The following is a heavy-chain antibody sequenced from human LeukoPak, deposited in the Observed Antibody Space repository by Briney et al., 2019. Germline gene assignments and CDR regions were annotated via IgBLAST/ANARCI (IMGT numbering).Heavy chain of an antibody. V-gene: IGHV3-33*01. D-gene: IGHD2-8*01. CDR2: IWYEGSKT. Sequence: GGSLRLSCAASGFPFSSFGMHWVRQSPGKGLEWVAVIWYEGSKTYYGESVKGRFTISRDNSKNTLSLQMNSLRADDTVMYYCARDGGVYCSNDVCYTESFDYWGQGALVTVSS. CDR1: GFPFSSFG. CDR3: ARDGGVYCSNDVCYTESFDY. J-gene: IGHJ4*02.